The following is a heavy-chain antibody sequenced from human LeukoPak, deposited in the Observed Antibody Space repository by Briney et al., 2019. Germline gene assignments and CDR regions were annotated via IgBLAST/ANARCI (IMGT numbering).Heavy chain of an antibody. CDR1: GYTFTGYY. V-gene: IGHV1-2*02. J-gene: IGHJ6*02. D-gene: IGHD3-3*01. CDR3: ARERKESYYDFWSGPWGDV. Sequence: ASVKVSCKASGYTFTGYYMHWVRQAPGQGLEWMGWINPNSGGTNYAQRFQGRVTMTRDTSISTAYMELSRLRSDDTAVYYCARERKESYYDFWSGPWGDVWGQGTTVTVSS. CDR2: INPNSGGT.